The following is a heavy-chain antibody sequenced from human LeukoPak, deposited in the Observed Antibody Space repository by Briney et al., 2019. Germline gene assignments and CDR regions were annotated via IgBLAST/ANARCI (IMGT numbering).Heavy chain of an antibody. Sequence: SETLSLTCTVSGDSITVHYWIWVRQPPGKGLEWIGHIYSSERTDYNPSLKSRVSISVDTSKNHFSLKLNSVTAADTAVYYCARDSSAKFDYWGQGILVTVSS. D-gene: IGHD2-2*01. CDR2: IYSSERT. J-gene: IGHJ4*02. V-gene: IGHV4-59*11. CDR1: GDSITVHY. CDR3: ARDSSAKFDY.